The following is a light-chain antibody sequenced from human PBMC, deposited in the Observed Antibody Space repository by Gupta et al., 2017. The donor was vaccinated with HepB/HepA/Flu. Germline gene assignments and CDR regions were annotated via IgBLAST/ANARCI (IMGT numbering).Light chain of an antibody. J-gene: IGKJ3*01. Sequence: DLELTQPPSSLSASVGDRDNITCRASRIISSYLHWHQQKPGHTPKHLIYAASSLQSGVPSRFRGSGSVTEFTLTINSLRPEEYATYYCHQSYSTPSTFGPGTKVDIK. CDR3: HQSYSTPST. CDR1: RIISSY. CDR2: AAS. V-gene: IGKV1-39*01.